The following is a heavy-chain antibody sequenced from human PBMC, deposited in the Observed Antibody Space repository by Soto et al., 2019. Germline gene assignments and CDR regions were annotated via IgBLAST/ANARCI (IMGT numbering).Heavy chain of an antibody. Sequence: EVHLLESGGGLVQPGGSLRLSCVASKFPFTDFAMNWVRQAPGKGLEWVSAVSGRGDTTYYADSVNGRFTISRDNSQNIVFLQMHSLRAEDTGVYYCAKDLDPITATAFDSWGQGTLVTVSS. V-gene: IGHV3-23*01. CDR3: AKDLDPITATAFDS. J-gene: IGHJ4*02. CDR1: KFPFTDFA. CDR2: VSGRGDTT. D-gene: IGHD1-7*01.